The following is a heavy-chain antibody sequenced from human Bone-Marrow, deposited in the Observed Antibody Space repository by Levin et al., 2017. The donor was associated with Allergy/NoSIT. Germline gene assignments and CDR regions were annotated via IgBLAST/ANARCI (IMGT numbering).Heavy chain of an antibody. D-gene: IGHD2-15*01. CDR1: GFTFSNYW. CDR3: AREWLYTLDN. CDR2: IKSDGSDI. J-gene: IGHJ4*02. V-gene: IGHV3-74*01. Sequence: ASVKVSCAASGFTFSNYWMHWVRQAPGKGLVWVSRIKSDGSDIIYADSVKGRFTISRDNAKSALYLQMNSLRAEDTAVYFCAREWLYTLDNWGQGTLVTVSS.